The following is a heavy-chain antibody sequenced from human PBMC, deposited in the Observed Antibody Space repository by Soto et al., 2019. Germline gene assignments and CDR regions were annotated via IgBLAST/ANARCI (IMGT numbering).Heavy chain of an antibody. Sequence: QAQLQESGPGLVKPSETLSLTCTVSDGSVSNGNYYWSWIRQPPGKGLEWIGFIYHSGSTDYNPSLKSRVTISVDTSRNQFSLRLTSVTVADTAVYFCARFEQTYITSFYLWGQGTPVTVSS. J-gene: IGHJ5*02. CDR3: ARFEQTYITSFYL. CDR2: IYHSGST. D-gene: IGHD1-20*01. CDR1: DGSVSNGNYY. V-gene: IGHV4-61*01.